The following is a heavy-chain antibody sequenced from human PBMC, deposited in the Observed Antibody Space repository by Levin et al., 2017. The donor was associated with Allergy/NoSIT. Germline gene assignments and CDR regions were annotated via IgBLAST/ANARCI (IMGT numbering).Heavy chain of an antibody. CDR1: GFTFSSYG. Sequence: HPGGSLRLSCAASGFTFSSYGMHWVRQAPGKGLEWVAVISYDGSNKYYADSVKGRFTISRDNSKNTLYLQMNSLRAEDTAVYYCAKDLVGATWGPFDYWGQGTLVTVSS. D-gene: IGHD1-26*01. CDR3: AKDLVGATWGPFDY. CDR2: ISYDGSNK. J-gene: IGHJ4*02. V-gene: IGHV3-30*18.